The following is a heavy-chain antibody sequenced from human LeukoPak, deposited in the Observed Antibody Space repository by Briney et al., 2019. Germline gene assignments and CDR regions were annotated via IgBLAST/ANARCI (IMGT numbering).Heavy chain of an antibody. V-gene: IGHV1-3*03. Sequence: ASVKVSCKASGYTFTSYAMHWVRQAPGQRLEWMGWINAGNGNTKYSQEFQGRVTITRDTSASTAYMELSSLRSEDMAVYYCARAADTAMVWYYLDYWGQGTLVTVSS. D-gene: IGHD5-18*01. CDR1: GYTFTSYA. CDR2: INAGNGNT. CDR3: ARAADTAMVWYYLDY. J-gene: IGHJ4*02.